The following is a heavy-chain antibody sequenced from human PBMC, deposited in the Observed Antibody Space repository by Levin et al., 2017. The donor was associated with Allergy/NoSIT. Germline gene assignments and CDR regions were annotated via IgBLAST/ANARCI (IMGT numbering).Heavy chain of an antibody. V-gene: IGHV3-15*01. CDR1: GFTFSTAW. CDR2: IKSKPDGGTT. CDR3: TSDFLYHYMGV. D-gene: IGHD3/OR15-3a*01. Sequence: TAGGSLRLSCSASGFTFSTAWMNWVRQSPGKGLEWVGRIKSKPDGGTTDYAAPVRGRFTISRDDSRNTLYLQMNSLKTDDTAIYYCTSDFLYHYMGVWGKGATVAVSS. J-gene: IGHJ6*03.